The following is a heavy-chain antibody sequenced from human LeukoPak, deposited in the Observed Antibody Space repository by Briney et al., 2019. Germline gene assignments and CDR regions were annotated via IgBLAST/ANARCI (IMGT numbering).Heavy chain of an antibody. D-gene: IGHD5-12*01. CDR3: ARGSGLATIRGAFDI. V-gene: IGHV1-46*01. Sequence: ASVNVSFKSSGYTLTSYHMHWVRQAPGQGLEWMGIINPSSGGTSYAQKFQGRVTMTRDTSTSTVNMELRCLRSEDTAVYHCARGSGLATIRGAFDIWGLGTMVTVSS. CDR1: GYTLTSYH. J-gene: IGHJ3*02. CDR2: INPSSGGT.